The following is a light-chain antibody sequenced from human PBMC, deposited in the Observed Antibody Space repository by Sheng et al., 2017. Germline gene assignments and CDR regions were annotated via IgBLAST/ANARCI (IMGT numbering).Light chain of an antibody. CDR3: QQSNSPPRT. Sequence: DIQMTQSPSSLSASVGDRVTVTCRASHNISSYLNWYQQKPGKAPQLLIYAASSLQTGVPSRFSGGGSGTFFTLSISSLQPDDFATYYCQQSNSPPRTFGQGTRLEIK. V-gene: IGKV1-39*01. J-gene: IGKJ2*01. CDR1: HNISSY. CDR2: AAS.